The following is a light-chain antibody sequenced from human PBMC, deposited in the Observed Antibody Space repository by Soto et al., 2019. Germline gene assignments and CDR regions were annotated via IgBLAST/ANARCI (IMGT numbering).Light chain of an antibody. CDR3: QQSSNWIN. CDR1: QSVSTY. J-gene: IGKJ5*01. CDR2: DAS. V-gene: IGKV3-11*01. Sequence: EIVLTQSACTLSLSPGESATLSCRASQSVSTYLAWYQQKPGQAPRLLIYDASNRATGIPARFSGSGSGTNFTLTISSLEPEDFAVYYCQQSSNWINFGQGTRLEIK.